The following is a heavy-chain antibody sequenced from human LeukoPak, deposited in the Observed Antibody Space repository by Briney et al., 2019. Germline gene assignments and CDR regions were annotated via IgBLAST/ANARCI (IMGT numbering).Heavy chain of an antibody. V-gene: IGHV4-34*01. CDR3: ARGPKAIVQDSSGWYLSY. CDR1: GGSFSGYY. CDR2: INHSGST. Sequence: SETLSLTCAVYGGSFSGYYWSWIRQPPGKGLEWIGEINHSGSTNYNPFLKSRVTISVDTSKNQFSLKLSSVTAADTAVYYCARGPKAIVQDSSGWYLSYWGQGTLVTVSS. J-gene: IGHJ4*02. D-gene: IGHD6-19*01.